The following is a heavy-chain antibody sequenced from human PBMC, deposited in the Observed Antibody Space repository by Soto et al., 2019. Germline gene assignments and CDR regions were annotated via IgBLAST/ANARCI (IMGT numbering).Heavy chain of an antibody. Sequence: PGGSLRLSCAASGLTFSSYGMHWVRQAPGNGLEWVAVISYDGSNKYYADSVKGRFTISRDSSKNTLYLQMNSLRAADMAVYYCANNYGMDVWGQGTTVTVSS. CDR1: GLTFSSYG. CDR3: ANNYGMDV. V-gene: IGHV3-30*18. CDR2: ISYDGSNK. J-gene: IGHJ6*02.